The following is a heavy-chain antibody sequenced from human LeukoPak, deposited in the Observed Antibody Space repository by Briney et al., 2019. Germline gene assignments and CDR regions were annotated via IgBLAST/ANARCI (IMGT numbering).Heavy chain of an antibody. CDR1: GGSFSGYY. Sequence: PSETLSLTCAVYGGSFSGYYWSWIRQPPGKGLEWIGEINHSGSTNYNPSLKSRVTISVDTSKNQFSLKLSSVTAADTAVYYCARGSRWLLAFDIWGQGTMVTVSS. CDR3: ARGSRWLLAFDI. CDR2: INHSGST. J-gene: IGHJ3*02. V-gene: IGHV4-34*01. D-gene: IGHD6-19*01.